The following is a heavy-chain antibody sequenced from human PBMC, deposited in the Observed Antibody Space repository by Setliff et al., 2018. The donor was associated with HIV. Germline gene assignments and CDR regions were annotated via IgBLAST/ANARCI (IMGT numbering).Heavy chain of an antibody. CDR1: GFSFSSLA. CDR2: ISDDGTIK. V-gene: IGHV3-30-3*01. D-gene: IGHD3-9*01. Sequence: SGGSLRLSCAASGFSFSSLAMHWVRQAPGKGLEWVAAISDDGTIKNYADSVKGRFTISRDSSTDTVYVQMNSLRVEDTAVYYCAKDRLYDILTGYTLDYWGQGTLVTVSS. CDR3: AKDRLYDILTGYTLDY. J-gene: IGHJ4*02.